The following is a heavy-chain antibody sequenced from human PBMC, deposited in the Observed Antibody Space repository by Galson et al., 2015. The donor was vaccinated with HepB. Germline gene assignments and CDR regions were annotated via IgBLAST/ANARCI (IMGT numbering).Heavy chain of an antibody. J-gene: IGHJ1*01. Sequence: SLRLSCAASGSTFSAYWMSWVRQVPGKGLEWVSGMSDNGDNTFYADSVKGRFTISRDISKNTVYLQMNSLRVEDTAVYYCATRSGASGWYSYFQHWGQGTLVTVSS. V-gene: IGHV3-23*01. CDR1: GSTFSAYW. CDR3: ATRSGASGWYSYFQH. CDR2: MSDNGDNT. D-gene: IGHD6-19*01.